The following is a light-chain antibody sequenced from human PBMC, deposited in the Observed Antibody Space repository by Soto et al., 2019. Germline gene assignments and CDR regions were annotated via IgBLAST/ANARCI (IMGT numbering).Light chain of an antibody. J-gene: IGKJ1*01. CDR1: QSVSSSY. CDR3: QQYGSSPWT. CDR2: GAS. Sequence: ELVLTQSPGTLSLSPGERATLSCRASQSVSSSYLAWYQQKPVQAPRLLIYGASSSATGIPDRCSGSGSGTDFTLTISRLEPEDFAVYYCQQYGSSPWTFGPGTKVDIK. V-gene: IGKV3-20*01.